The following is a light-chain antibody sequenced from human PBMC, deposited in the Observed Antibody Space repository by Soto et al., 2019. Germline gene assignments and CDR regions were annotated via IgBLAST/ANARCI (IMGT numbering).Light chain of an antibody. CDR2: EVS. V-gene: IGLV2-14*01. CDR3: SSFTTTNTWV. Sequence: QSALTQPASVSGSPGQSITISCTGTRSDVGGYNSVCWHQQHPGKAPKLIIYEVSNRPSGVSDRFSASKSGNTASLTISGLQADDEADYYCSSFTTTNTWVFGGGTQLT. J-gene: IGLJ3*02. CDR1: RSDVGGYNS.